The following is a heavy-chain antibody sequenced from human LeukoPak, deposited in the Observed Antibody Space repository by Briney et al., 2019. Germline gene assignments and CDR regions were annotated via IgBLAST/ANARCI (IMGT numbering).Heavy chain of an antibody. D-gene: IGHD6-13*01. CDR1: GFTFSSYA. V-gene: IGHV3-23*01. Sequence: GGSLRLSCAASGFTFSSYAMSWVRQAPGKGLEWVSAISGSGGSTYYADSVKGRFTISRDNSKNTLYLQMNSLRAEDAAVYYCAKSVGSSSWSRGDYWGQGTLVTVSS. CDR3: AKSVGSSSWSRGDY. J-gene: IGHJ4*02. CDR2: ISGSGGST.